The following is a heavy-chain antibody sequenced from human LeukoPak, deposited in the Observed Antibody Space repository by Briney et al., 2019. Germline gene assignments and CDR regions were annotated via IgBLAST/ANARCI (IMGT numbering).Heavy chain of an antibody. CDR3: ARDKAVTTELTQYFQH. Sequence: GASVMVSCKASGYTFTNYGVSWVRQAPGQGLEWMGWISAYNGYTNYAQKFQFRVTMTTDTSTSRAYMELRSLTSDDTAVYYCARDKAVTTELTQYFQHWGQGTLVTVSP. D-gene: IGHD4-11*01. V-gene: IGHV1-18*01. CDR2: ISAYNGYT. CDR1: GYTFTNYG. J-gene: IGHJ1*01.